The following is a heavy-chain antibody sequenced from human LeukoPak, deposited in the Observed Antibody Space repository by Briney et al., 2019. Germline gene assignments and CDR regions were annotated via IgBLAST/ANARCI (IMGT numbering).Heavy chain of an antibody. CDR3: ARGPNRYYFDY. CDR2: IYYSGRT. D-gene: IGHD2/OR15-2a*01. J-gene: IGHJ4*02. CDR1: GGSISSYY. Sequence: SETLSLTCTVSGGSISSYYWSWIRQPPGKGLEWTGYIYYSGRTNYNPSLKSRATISVDTSKNQFSLKLSSVTAADTAVYYCARGPNRYYFDYWGQGTLVTVSS. V-gene: IGHV4-59*01.